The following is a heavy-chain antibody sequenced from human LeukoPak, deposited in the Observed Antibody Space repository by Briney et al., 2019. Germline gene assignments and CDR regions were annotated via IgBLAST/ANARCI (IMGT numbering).Heavy chain of an antibody. CDR1: GFSFDDYA. CDR2: ISWNSGSM. D-gene: IGHD6-13*01. Sequence: SGRSLRLSCAASGFSFDDYAMHWVRQAPGKGLEWVSGISWNSGSMGYADSVKGRFTISRDNAKNSLYLQMNSLRAEDTALYYCAKGHLGIVAAGSDLWGQGTLVTVSS. V-gene: IGHV3-9*01. CDR3: AKGHLGIVAAGSDL. J-gene: IGHJ5*02.